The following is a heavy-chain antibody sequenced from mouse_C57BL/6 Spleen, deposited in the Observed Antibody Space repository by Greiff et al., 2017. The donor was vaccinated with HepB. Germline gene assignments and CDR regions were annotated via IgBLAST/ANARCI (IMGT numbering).Heavy chain of an antibody. CDR2: IYPSDSET. J-gene: IGHJ1*03. V-gene: IGHV1-61*01. Sequence: QVQLKQPGAELVRPGSSVKLSCKASGYTFTSYWMDWVKQRPGQGLEWIGNIYPSDSETHYNQKFKDKATLTVDKSSSTAYMQLSSLTSEDSAVYYCARGGYYSNYVRGYFDVWGTGTTVTVSS. CDR1: GYTFTSYW. CDR3: ARGGYYSNYVRGYFDV. D-gene: IGHD2-5*01.